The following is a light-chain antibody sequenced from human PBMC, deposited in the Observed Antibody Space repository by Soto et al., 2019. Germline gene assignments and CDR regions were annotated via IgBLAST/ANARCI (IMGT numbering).Light chain of an antibody. CDR3: QQHYAYST. CDR2: KVT. V-gene: IGKV1-5*03. Sequence: DIQMTQSPSTLSASVGDRVTITGRANQTSSNYLAWYQQKPGKAPILLIYKVTSLESGVPARFSGGGSGTEFTLTISSLQPADFATYYCQQHYAYSTFGQGTKVDVK. J-gene: IGKJ1*01. CDR1: QTSSNY.